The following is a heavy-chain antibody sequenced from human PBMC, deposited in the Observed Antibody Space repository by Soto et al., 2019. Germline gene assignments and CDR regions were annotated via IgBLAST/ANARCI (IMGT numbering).Heavy chain of an antibody. CDR3: ATSRPPDPHGFDS. J-gene: IGHJ4*02. CDR1: GCIFSTYA. CDR2: IWWDGSEK. V-gene: IGHV3-33*01. Sequence: QVQVVESGGGVVQPGRSLRLSCAASGCIFSTYAMHWVRQAPGKGLEWVAAIWWDGSEKYYADSVKGRFTISRDNSRNTLYLQMNSLRAEDTAVYYCATSRPPDPHGFDSWGQGTLVTVSS.